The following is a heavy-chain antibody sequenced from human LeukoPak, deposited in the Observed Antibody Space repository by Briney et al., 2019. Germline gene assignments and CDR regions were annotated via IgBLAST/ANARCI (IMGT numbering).Heavy chain of an antibody. V-gene: IGHV1-2*02. CDR3: ARVQILGSNYYGSGSYYNVDY. J-gene: IGHJ4*02. CDR2: INPNSGGT. Sequence: GASVKVSCKASGYTFTSYYMHWVRQAPGQGLEWMGWINPNSGGTNYAQKFQGRVTMTRDTSISTAYMELSRLRSDDTAVYCCARVQILGSNYYGSGSYYNVDYWGQGTLVTVSS. CDR1: GYTFTSYY. D-gene: IGHD3-10*01.